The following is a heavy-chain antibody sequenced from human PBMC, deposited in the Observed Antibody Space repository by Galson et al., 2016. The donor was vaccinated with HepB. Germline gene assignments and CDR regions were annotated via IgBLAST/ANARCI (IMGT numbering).Heavy chain of an antibody. Sequence: SLRLSCAASGFTFSTYTLNRVRQAPGKGLEWVSYVSTSGSATTMFYADSVKGRFTISRDTSNNTLYLQMNSLRAEDTAVYYCAKGRYCGGDCYSSDYWGQGTLVTVSS. D-gene: IGHD2-21*02. CDR3: AKGRYCGGDCYSSDY. CDR1: GFTFSTYT. V-gene: IGHV3-48*01. J-gene: IGHJ4*02. CDR2: VSTSGSATTM.